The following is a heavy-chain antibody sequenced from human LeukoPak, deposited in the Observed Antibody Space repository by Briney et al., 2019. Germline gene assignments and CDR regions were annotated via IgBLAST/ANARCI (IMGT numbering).Heavy chain of an antibody. Sequence: RVASVKVSCKASGYTFTGYYMHWVRQAPGQGLEWMGWINPNSGGTNYAQKFQGRVTMTRDTSISTAYMELSRLRSDDTAVYYCARCPTGYYFGWFDPWGQGTLVTVSS. V-gene: IGHV1-2*02. J-gene: IGHJ5*02. D-gene: IGHD3-9*01. CDR2: INPNSGGT. CDR1: GYTFTGYY. CDR3: ARCPTGYYFGWFDP.